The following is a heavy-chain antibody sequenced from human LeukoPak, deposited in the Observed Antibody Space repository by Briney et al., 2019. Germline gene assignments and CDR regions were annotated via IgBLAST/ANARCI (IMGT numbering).Heavy chain of an antibody. CDR1: GGSITSSIDY. V-gene: IGHV4-39*01. Sequence: SETLSLTCTVSGGSITSSIDYWGWVRRPPGKGLEWIATIYYSTSTQYNPSLKSRVTMSADTSKNQFSLKLSSMTAADTAVYYCARHQCSGTRCYNFYFYGMDVWGQGTTVTVSS. D-gene: IGHD2-2*02. CDR2: IYYSTST. J-gene: IGHJ6*02. CDR3: ARHQCSGTRCYNFYFYGMDV.